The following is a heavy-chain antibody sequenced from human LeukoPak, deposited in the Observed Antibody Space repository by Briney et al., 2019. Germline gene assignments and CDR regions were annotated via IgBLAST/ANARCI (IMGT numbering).Heavy chain of an antibody. CDR1: GGTFSSYA. V-gene: IGHV1-69*05. CDR2: IIPIFGTA. Sequence: SVKVSCKASGGTFSSYAISWVRQAPGQGLEWMGRIIPIFGTANYAQKFQGRVTITTDESTSTAYMELSSLRSEDTAVYYCARGLLWFGDIRGNWFDPWGQGTLVTVSS. J-gene: IGHJ5*02. D-gene: IGHD3-10*01. CDR3: ARGLLWFGDIRGNWFDP.